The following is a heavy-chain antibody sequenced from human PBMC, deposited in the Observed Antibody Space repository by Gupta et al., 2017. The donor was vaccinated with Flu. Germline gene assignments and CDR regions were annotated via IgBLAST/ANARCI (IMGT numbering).Heavy chain of an antibody. D-gene: IGHD2-15*01. CDR3: ARDGAGDCRGGSCYSWFDP. Sequence: WVRQAPGKGLGWVSRIKSDESSASYADSVKGRGTSSRDNAKNTRYRQRNSLRAEDKDVYYCARDGAGDCRGGSCYSWFDPWGQGNLVTVS. J-gene: IGHJ5*02. V-gene: IGHV3-74*01. CDR2: IKSDESSA.